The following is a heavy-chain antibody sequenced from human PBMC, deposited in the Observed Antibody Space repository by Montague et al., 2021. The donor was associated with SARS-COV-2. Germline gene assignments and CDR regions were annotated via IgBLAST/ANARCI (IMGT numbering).Heavy chain of an antibody. J-gene: IGHJ6*02. CDR1: GDSISNYS. CDR2: IYYSGTT. CDR3: ARPLRVATVTSHMYHYAMDV. V-gene: IGHV4-59*08. Sequence: SETLSLTCSVSGDSISNYSWSWIRQPPGKGLEWIGYIYYSGTTNYNPSLPSRVTISVDTSKNQVSLTLTSVTAADTAVYYCARPLRVATVTSHMYHYAMDVWGQGTTVTVSS. D-gene: IGHD4-11*01.